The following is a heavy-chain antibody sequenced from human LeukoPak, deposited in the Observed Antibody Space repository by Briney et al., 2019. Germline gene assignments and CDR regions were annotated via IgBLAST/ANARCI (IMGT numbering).Heavy chain of an antibody. V-gene: IGHV3-30-3*01. J-gene: IGHJ6*02. Sequence: SGGSLRLSCAASGFTFSSYAMHWVRQAPGKGLEWVAVISYDGSNKYYADSVKGRFTISRDNSKNTLYLQMNSLRAEDTAVYYCARASSGSYYGYYYYGMDVWGQGTTVTVSS. CDR3: ARASSGSYYGYYYYGMDV. CDR1: GFTFSSYA. CDR2: ISYDGSNK. D-gene: IGHD1-26*01.